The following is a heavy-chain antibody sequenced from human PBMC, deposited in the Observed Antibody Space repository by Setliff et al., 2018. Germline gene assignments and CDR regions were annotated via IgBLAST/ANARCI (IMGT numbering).Heavy chain of an antibody. J-gene: IGHJ3*02. CDR2: ISASNGNT. V-gene: IGHV1-18*01. CDR1: GYTFTSYG. CDR3: ARDSPTVVTHIRAFDI. D-gene: IGHD4-17*01. Sequence: ASVKVSCKTSGYTFTSYGFSWVRQAPGQGLEWMGWISASNGNTNSAQKLQGRVTMTTDTSTSTAYIELRSLRSDDTAVYYCARDSPTVVTHIRAFDIWGQGTMVTVSS.